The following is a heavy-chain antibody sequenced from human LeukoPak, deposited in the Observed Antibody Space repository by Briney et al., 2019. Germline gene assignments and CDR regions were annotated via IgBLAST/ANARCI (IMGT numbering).Heavy chain of an antibody. CDR3: ARGTNGDDFDY. V-gene: IGHV1-2*02. CDR2: ISPSSGGT. CDR1: GYTFTGYY. D-gene: IGHD4-17*01. Sequence: GASVKVSCKASGYTFTGYYIHWVRQAPGQGLEWMGWISPSSGGTNYAQKFQDRVTMTRDTSISTAYMELSRLRSDDTAVYYCARGTNGDDFDYWGQGTLVTVSS. J-gene: IGHJ4*02.